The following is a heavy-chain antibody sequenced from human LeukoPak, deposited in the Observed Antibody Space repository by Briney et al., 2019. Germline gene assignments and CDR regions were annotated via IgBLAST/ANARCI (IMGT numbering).Heavy chain of an antibody. CDR2: ISSSGNTT. CDR1: GFTFSSYA. CDR3: ARDGGSSWYFDY. V-gene: IGHV3-48*04. D-gene: IGHD6-13*01. J-gene: IGHJ4*02. Sequence: GGSLRLSCAASGFTFSSYAMHWVRQAPGKGLECVSYISSSGNTTYHADSVKGRFTIFRDNAKNSLYLQMSSLRAEDTAVYYCARDGGSSWYFDYWGQGTLVTVSS.